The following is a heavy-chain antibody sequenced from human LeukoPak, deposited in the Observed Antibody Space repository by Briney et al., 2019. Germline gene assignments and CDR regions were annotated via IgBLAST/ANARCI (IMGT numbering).Heavy chain of an antibody. D-gene: IGHD4-11*01. Sequence: SETLSLTCTVSGGSISSGGYYWSWIRRHPGKGLEWIGYIYYSGSTYYNPSLKSRVTISVDTSKNQFSLKLSSVTAADTAVYYCARRTVTTYDYYGMDVWGQGTTVTVSS. J-gene: IGHJ6*02. CDR3: ARRTVTTYDYYGMDV. V-gene: IGHV4-31*03. CDR1: GGSISSGGYY. CDR2: IYYSGST.